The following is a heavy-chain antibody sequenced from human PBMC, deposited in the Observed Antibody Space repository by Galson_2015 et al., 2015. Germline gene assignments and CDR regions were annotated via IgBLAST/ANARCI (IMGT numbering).Heavy chain of an antibody. CDR1: GFTFSDYY. V-gene: IGHV3-11*01. J-gene: IGHJ5*02. D-gene: IGHD5-12*01. CDR3: ARAGDIGMVNWFDP. Sequence: SLRLSCAASGFTFSDYYMSWIRQAPGKGLEWVSYISTSGSTINYADSVKGRFAISRDNPKNSLYLQMNSLRAEDTAVYYCARAGDIGMVNWFDPWSQGTLVTVSS. CDR2: ISTSGSTI.